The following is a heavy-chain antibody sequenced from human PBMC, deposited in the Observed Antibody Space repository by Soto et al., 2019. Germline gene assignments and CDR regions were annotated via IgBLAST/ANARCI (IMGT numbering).Heavy chain of an antibody. CDR3: AKDRTMAGGIRAFDI. CDR1: GFAFGNYP. Sequence: EAQLLQSGGGLVPPGGSLRLSCVASGFAFGNYPMAWVRQTPGKGLQWISTISGSGGMTDYEDSVRGRFTVSKDHSKDTVHLQMTTLRADATAVYYWAKDRTMAGGIRAFDIWGQGTMVSVSS. J-gene: IGHJ3*02. CDR2: ISGSGGMT. V-gene: IGHV3-23*01. D-gene: IGHD3-10*01.